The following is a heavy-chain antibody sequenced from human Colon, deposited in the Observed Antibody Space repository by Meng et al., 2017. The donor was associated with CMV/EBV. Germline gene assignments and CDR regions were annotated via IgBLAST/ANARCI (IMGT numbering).Heavy chain of an antibody. CDR3: AKDRIGYDFWSGYPRGNYGMDV. J-gene: IGHJ6*02. Sequence: GGSLRLSCAASGFTFSSYAMSWVRQAPGKGLEWVSAISGSGGSTYYADSVKGRFTISRDNSKNTLYLQMNSLRAEDTAVYYCAKDRIGYDFWSGYPRGNYGMDVWGQGTTVTVSS. CDR2: ISGSGGST. D-gene: IGHD3-3*01. V-gene: IGHV3-23*01. CDR1: GFTFSSYA.